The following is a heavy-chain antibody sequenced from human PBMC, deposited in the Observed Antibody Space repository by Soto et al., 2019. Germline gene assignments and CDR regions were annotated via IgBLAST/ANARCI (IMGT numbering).Heavy chain of an antibody. CDR3: ARNALLPSYYDSSGYFDY. D-gene: IGHD3-22*01. CDR1: GYTFTSYA. Sequence: QVQLVQSGAEVKKPGASVKVSCKASGYTFTSYAMHWVRQAPGQRLEWMGGINAGNGNTKYSQKFQGRVTITRDTSASTAYMELSSLRSEDTAVYYCARNALLPSYYDSSGYFDYWGQGTLVTVSS. V-gene: IGHV1-3*01. J-gene: IGHJ4*02. CDR2: INAGNGNT.